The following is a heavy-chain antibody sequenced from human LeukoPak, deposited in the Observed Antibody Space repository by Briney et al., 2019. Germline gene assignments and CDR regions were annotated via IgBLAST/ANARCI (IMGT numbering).Heavy chain of an antibody. CDR1: GFTFSDYY. Sequence: GGSLRLSCVASGFTFSDYYMNWIRQAPGKGLEWVSYISSSGNTIYYADSVKGRFTISRDNAKNSLYLQMNSLRAEDTAVYYCATHRYYYDSWGLHTINYYYYYMDVWGKGTTVTVSS. J-gene: IGHJ6*03. CDR2: ISSSGNTI. V-gene: IGHV3-11*04. CDR3: ATHRYYYDSWGLHTINYYYYYMDV. D-gene: IGHD3-22*01.